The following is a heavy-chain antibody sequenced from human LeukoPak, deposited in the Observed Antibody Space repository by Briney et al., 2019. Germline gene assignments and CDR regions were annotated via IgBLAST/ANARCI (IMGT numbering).Heavy chain of an antibody. CDR3: ARLPYDYVWGSYRSDAFDI. D-gene: IGHD3-16*02. J-gene: IGHJ3*02. V-gene: IGHV4-34*01. CDR2: INHSGST. Sequence: SETLSLTCAVYGGSFSGYYWSWIRQPPGKGLEWIGEINHSGSTNYNPSLKSRVTISVDTSKNQFSLKLSSVTAADTAVYYCARLPYDYVWGSYRSDAFDIWGQGTMVTVSS. CDR1: GGSFSGYY.